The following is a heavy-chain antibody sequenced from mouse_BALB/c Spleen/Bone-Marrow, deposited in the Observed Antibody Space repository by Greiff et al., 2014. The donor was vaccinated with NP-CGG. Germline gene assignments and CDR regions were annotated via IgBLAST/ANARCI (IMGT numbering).Heavy chain of an antibody. CDR2: INPNIGGT. D-gene: IGHD2-14*01. CDR1: GYTFTDYT. CDR3: TRSRYGDY. J-gene: IGHJ2*01. Sequence: DVKLQESGPELVKPGASVKISCKTSGYTFTDYTMHWVKQSHGKSLEWIGHINPNIGGTSYNQKFKGKATLTLDKSSSTAYTELRSLTSEDSAVYYCTRSRYGDYWGQGTTLTVSS. V-gene: IGHV1-22*01.